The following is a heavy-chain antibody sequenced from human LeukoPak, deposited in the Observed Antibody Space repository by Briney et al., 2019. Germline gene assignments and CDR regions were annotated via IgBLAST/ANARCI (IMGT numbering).Heavy chain of an antibody. Sequence: SETLSLTCTVSGGSISSYHWSWIRQPPGKGLEWIGYIYYSGSTNYNPSLKSRVTISVDTSKNQFSLKLSSVTAADTAVYYCAREGDTNSFFDPWGQGTLVTVSS. V-gene: IGHV4-59*12. D-gene: IGHD5-18*01. CDR2: IYYSGST. CDR1: GGSISSYH. J-gene: IGHJ5*02. CDR3: AREGDTNSFFDP.